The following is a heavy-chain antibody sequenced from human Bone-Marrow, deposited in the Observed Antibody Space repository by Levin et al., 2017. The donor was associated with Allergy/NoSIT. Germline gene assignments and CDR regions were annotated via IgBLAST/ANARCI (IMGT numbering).Heavy chain of an antibody. CDR2: ISSSSSYI. CDR1: GFTFSSYS. V-gene: IGHV3-21*01. D-gene: IGHD3-16*02. CDR3: ASTRGRYRAMASFAFDI. Sequence: GGSLRLSCAASGFTFSSYSMNWVRQAPGKGLEWVSSISSSSSYIYYADSVKGRFTISRDNAKNSLYLQMNSLRAEDTAVYYCASTRGRYRAMASFAFDIWGQGTMVTVSS. J-gene: IGHJ3*02.